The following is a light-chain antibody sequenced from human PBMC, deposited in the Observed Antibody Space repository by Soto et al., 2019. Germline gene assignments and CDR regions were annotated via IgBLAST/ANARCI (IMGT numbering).Light chain of an antibody. V-gene: IGKV1-39*01. Sequence: DIQMTQSPYSLSASVGDRVTITCRASQSISFYLNWYQQKPGRAPRILIYTTSSLQSAVPSKCSGSASGSDFTLTISRLQPEDFSTYYCQQSYTTPLTFGHGTKVEIK. CDR2: TTS. CDR1: QSISFY. J-gene: IGKJ1*01. CDR3: QQSYTTPLT.